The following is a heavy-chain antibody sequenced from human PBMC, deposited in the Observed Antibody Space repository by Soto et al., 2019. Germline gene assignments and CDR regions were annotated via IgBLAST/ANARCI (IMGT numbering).Heavy chain of an antibody. CDR3: ARANWIEDY. D-gene: IGHD1-20*01. Sequence: ASVKVSWKASGYTFTSYAMHWVRQAPGQRLEWMGWINAGNGNTKYSQKFQGRVTITRDTSARIVYMKLSSLRSEDTAVYYCARANWIEDYWGQGTLVTVSS. J-gene: IGHJ4*02. V-gene: IGHV1-3*01. CDR2: INAGNGNT. CDR1: GYTFTSYA.